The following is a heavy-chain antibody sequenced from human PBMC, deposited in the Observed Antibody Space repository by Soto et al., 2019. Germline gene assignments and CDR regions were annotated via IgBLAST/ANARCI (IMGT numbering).Heavy chain of an antibody. J-gene: IGHJ5*01. CDR1: GGSFSGYY. CDR2: INRGGST. D-gene: IGHD6-13*01. Sequence: SETLSLTCAVYGGSFSGYYWSWLRQPPGKGLEWIGEINRGGSTNYNPSLKSRVTISVDTSKNQFSLNLNSVTAADTAIYYCARALGSAAGTNNWFDSWGQGALVTVSS. V-gene: IGHV4-34*01. CDR3: ARALGSAAGTNNWFDS.